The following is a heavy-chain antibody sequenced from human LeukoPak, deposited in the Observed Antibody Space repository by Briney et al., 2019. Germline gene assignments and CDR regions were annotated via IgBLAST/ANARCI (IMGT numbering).Heavy chain of an antibody. J-gene: IGHJ4*02. V-gene: IGHV4-59*01. D-gene: IGHD6-19*01. CDR2: IYYSGST. CDR1: GGSISNYC. Sequence: PSETLSLTCTVSGGSISNYCWSWIRQPPGKGLQWIGYIYYSGSTNYNPSLKSRVTISIDTSKKQFSLKLSSVTAADTAVYYCARVGYSSGWPDYWGQGTLVTVSS. CDR3: ARVGYSSGWPDY.